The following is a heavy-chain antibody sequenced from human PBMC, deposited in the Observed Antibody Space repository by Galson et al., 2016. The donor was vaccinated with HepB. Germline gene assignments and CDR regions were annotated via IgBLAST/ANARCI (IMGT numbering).Heavy chain of an antibody. Sequence: QSGAEVKKPGESLRISCEGSGYSFTTYWISWVRRMPGKGLEWMGRIDPSDSYINYSPSFRGPVTISADKSTNTAYLQWSSMEASDTPMSYCARRAGVAAKDYYYCFMDVWGKGTTVTVSS. CDR1: GYSFTTYW. D-gene: IGHD2-15*01. J-gene: IGHJ6*03. V-gene: IGHV5-10-1*01. CDR3: ARRAGVAAKDYYYCFMDV. CDR2: IDPSDSYI.